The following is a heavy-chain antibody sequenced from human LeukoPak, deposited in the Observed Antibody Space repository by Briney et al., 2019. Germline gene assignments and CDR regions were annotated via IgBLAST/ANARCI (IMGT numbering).Heavy chain of an antibody. D-gene: IGHD4/OR15-4a*01. Sequence: GGSLRLSCAASGFTFNNYGMHWVRQAPGKGLEWVAFIRYNGNNQYYADSVKGRFTISRDNSKNTLYMQMNSLRAEDTAVYYCAKDCRDGANYYYYMDVWGKGTTVTVSS. J-gene: IGHJ6*03. CDR1: GFTFNNYG. V-gene: IGHV3-30*02. CDR3: AKDCRDGANYYYYMDV. CDR2: IRYNGNNQ.